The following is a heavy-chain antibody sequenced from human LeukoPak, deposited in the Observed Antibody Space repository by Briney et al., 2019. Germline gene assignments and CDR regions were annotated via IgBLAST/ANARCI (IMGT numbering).Heavy chain of an antibody. CDR2: IYTGKT. CDR1: GASIRNYY. Sequence: SETLSLTCTVSGASIRNYYWGWIRQPPGKGLDWIGSIYTGKTYYNPSLNSRVTVSLDTSKNQFSLNLSPVTAADTAVYYCVRLHYYDSSLPPLWGPGTLAIVSS. CDR3: VRLHYYDSSLPPL. J-gene: IGHJ4*02. V-gene: IGHV4-39*01. D-gene: IGHD3-22*01.